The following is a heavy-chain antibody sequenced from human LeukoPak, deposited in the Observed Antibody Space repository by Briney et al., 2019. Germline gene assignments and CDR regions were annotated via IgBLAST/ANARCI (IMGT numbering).Heavy chain of an antibody. J-gene: IGHJ4*02. D-gene: IGHD3-16*01. CDR1: GFTFSNYG. Sequence: PGGSLRLSCAASGFTFSNYGMHWVRQAPGEGLEWVAVIWSGGRNKYYADSVKGRFTISRDNSKSTLDLEMTSLRVDDTAVYYCVRELGPFTGFDYWGQGTLVTVSS. CDR3: VRELGPFTGFDY. CDR2: IWSGGRNK. V-gene: IGHV3-33*01.